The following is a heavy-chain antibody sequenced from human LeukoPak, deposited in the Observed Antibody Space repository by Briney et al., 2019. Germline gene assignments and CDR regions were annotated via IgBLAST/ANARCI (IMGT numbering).Heavy chain of an antibody. Sequence: SQTLSLTCTVSGGSISSGSYYWSWIRQPAGKGLEWIGRIYTSGSTNYNPSLKSRVTISVDTSKNQFSLKLSSVTAADTAVYYCARGAGGVYSGYDSAAFDIWGQGTMVTVSS. D-gene: IGHD5-12*01. CDR1: GGSISSGSYY. J-gene: IGHJ3*02. CDR3: ARGAGGVYSGYDSAAFDI. CDR2: IYTSGST. V-gene: IGHV4-61*02.